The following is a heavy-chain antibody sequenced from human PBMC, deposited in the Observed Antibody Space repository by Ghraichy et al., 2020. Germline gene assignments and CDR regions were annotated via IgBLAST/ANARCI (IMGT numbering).Heavy chain of an antibody. CDR3: ARLRPDKSGYILFDY. J-gene: IGHJ4*02. D-gene: IGHD3-22*01. Sequence: SETLSLTCTVSGGSISSSSYYWGWIRQPPGKGLEWIGSIYYSGSTYYNPSLKSRVTISVDTSKNQFSLKLSSVTAADTAVYYCARLRPDKSGYILFDYWGQGTLVTVSS. CDR2: IYYSGST. CDR1: GGSISSSSYY. V-gene: IGHV4-39*01.